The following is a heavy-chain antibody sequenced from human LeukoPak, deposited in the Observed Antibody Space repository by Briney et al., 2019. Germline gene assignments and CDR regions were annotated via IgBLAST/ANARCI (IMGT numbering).Heavy chain of an antibody. CDR1: GGSISSGSYY. CDR3: ASYYDYVWGSYRYTVDY. V-gene: IGHV4-61*02. CDR2: IYTSGST. D-gene: IGHD3-16*02. Sequence: PSQTLSLTCTVSGGSISSGSYYWSWIRQPAGKGPEWIGRIYTSGSTNYNPSLKSRVTISVDTSKNQFSLKLSSVTAADTAVYYCASYYDYVWGSYRYTVDYWGQGTLVTVSS. J-gene: IGHJ4*02.